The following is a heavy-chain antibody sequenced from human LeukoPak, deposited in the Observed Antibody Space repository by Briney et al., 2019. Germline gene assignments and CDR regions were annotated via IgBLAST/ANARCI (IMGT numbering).Heavy chain of an antibody. CDR3: ARDSTVTTHNWFDP. J-gene: IGHJ5*02. CDR1: GYTFTTYG. Sequence: ASVKVSCKASGYTFTTYGISWVRQAPGQGLEWMGWISAYNGNTNYAQKLQGRVTMTTDTSTSTAYMELRSLRSDDTAVYYCARDSTVTTHNWFDPWGQGTLVTVSS. D-gene: IGHD4-17*01. V-gene: IGHV1-18*01. CDR2: ISAYNGNT.